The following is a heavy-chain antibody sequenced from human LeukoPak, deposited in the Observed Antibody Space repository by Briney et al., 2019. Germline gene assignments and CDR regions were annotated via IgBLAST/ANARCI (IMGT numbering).Heavy chain of an antibody. J-gene: IGHJ6*02. CDR2: ISYDGSNK. V-gene: IGHV3-30*18. CDR1: GFTFSSYG. Sequence: GGSLRLSCAASGFTFSSYGMHWVRQAPGKGLEWVAVISYDGSNKYYADSVKGRFTISRDNSKNTLYLQMNSLRAEDTAVYYCAKGWHYDSYYYGMDVCGQGTTVTVSS. CDR3: AKGWHYDSYYYGMDV. D-gene: IGHD3-3*01.